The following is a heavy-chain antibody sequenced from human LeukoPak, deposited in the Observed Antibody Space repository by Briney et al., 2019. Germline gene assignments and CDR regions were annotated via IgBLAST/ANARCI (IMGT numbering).Heavy chain of an antibody. CDR2: IYYTGST. CDR3: ARQGSGSHKD. V-gene: IGHV4-59*08. D-gene: IGHD1-26*01. CDR1: GGSISNKY. J-gene: IGHJ4*02. Sequence: SETLSLTCSISGGSISNKYWSWIRQPPGKGLEWIGYIYYTGSTSYNPSLKSRVTISVDTSKNQFSLKVSSVTAADTAVYYCARQGSGSHKDWGQGTLVTVSS.